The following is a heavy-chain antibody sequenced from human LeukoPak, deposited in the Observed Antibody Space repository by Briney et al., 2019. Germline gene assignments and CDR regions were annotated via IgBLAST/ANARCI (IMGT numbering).Heavy chain of an antibody. J-gene: IGHJ4*02. CDR2: IYTSGST. D-gene: IGHD6-13*01. CDR1: GGSISSGSYY. CDR3: ARAGSQQLAFGY. Sequence: SETLSLTCTVSGGSISSGSYYWSWIRQPAGKGLEWIGRIYTSGSTNYNPSLKTRVTISVDTSKNQFSLKLSSVTAADTAVYYCARAGSQQLAFGYWGQGTLVTVSS. V-gene: IGHV4-61*02.